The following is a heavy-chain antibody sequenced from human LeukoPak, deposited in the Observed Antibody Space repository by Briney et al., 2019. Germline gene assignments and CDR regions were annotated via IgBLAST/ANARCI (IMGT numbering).Heavy chain of an antibody. CDR2: IYSGRTF. D-gene: IGHD3-22*01. CDR3: ARGANYYDSSGYSATFDY. V-gene: IGHV4-39*01. J-gene: IGHJ4*02. CDR1: AASISSSNHH. Sequence: SETLSLTCTTSAASISSSNHHWGWIRQSPGKGLEWIGSIYSGRTFYYNPSLNSRVTISVVTSDQFTLQLNSVTAADTAVYYCARGANYYDSSGYSATFDYWGQGTLVTVSS.